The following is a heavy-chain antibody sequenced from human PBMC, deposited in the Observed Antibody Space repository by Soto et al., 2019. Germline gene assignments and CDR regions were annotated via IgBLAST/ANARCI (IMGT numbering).Heavy chain of an antibody. J-gene: IGHJ6*02. CDR3: ARGGSSTFRGMDV. Sequence: VKVSWTGSGGTFSSYAISWVLQAPGQGLEWMGGIIPIFGTANYAQKFQGRVTITADESTSTAYMELSSLRSEDTAVYYCARGGSSTFRGMDVWGQGPTVTVSS. V-gene: IGHV1-69*01. CDR1: GGTFSSYA. D-gene: IGHD6-6*01. CDR2: IIPIFGTA.